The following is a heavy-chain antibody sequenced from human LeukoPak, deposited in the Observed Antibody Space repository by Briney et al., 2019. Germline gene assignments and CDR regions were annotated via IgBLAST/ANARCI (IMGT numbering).Heavy chain of an antibody. CDR2: INHSGST. Sequence: KPSETLSLTCAVYGGSFSGYYWSWIRQPRGRGLEWIGEINHSGSTNYNPSLKSRVTISVDTSKNQFSLKLSSVTAADTAVYYCARLCSSTSCYAYYYYYGMDVWGQGTTVTVSS. V-gene: IGHV4-34*01. CDR1: GGSFSGYY. J-gene: IGHJ6*02. D-gene: IGHD2-2*01. CDR3: ARLCSSTSCYAYYYYYGMDV.